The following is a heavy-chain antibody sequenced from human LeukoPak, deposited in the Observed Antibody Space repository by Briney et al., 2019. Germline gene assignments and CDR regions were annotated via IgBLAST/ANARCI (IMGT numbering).Heavy chain of an antibody. J-gene: IGHJ3*02. CDR3: AKDLRITMVRGAFDI. V-gene: IGHV3-23*01. D-gene: IGHD3-10*01. CDR1: GFTFSSYA. Sequence: GGSLRLSCAASGFTFSSYAMSWVRQAPGKGLEWVSAISGSGGSTYYADSVKGRFTISRDNSKNTLYLQMNSLRAEGTAVYYCAKDLRITMVRGAFDIWGQGTMVTVSS. CDR2: ISGSGGST.